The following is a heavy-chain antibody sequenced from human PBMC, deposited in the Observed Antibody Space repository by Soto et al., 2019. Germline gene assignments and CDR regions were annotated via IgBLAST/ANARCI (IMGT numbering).Heavy chain of an antibody. CDR3: ARDLAKGGGSAGFDY. J-gene: IGHJ4*02. Sequence: ASVKVSCKASGYTFTGYFIHWVRQAPGQGLEWMGWINPNSGGTKYPQKFQGRVTMTRDTSIRTVYMSLTGLKSDDAAVYFCARDLAKGGGSAGFDYWGQGTLVTVSS. CDR2: INPNSGGT. D-gene: IGHD2-15*01. V-gene: IGHV1-2*02. CDR1: GYTFTGYF.